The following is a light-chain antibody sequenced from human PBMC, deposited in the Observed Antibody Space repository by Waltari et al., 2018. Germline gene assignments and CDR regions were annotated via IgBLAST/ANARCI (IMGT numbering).Light chain of an antibody. J-gene: IGLJ2*01. CDR2: EVN. CDR3: CSYAGVNTFL. V-gene: IGLV2-23*02. CDR1: SSDVGYYNI. Sequence: QSALTQPASVSGSPGQSITISCTGTSSDVGYYNIVSWYQQHPGTAPKLIISEVNKLPLGISSRFAGSKSDNTASLTISGLQPEDEAEYYRCSYAGVNTFLFGGGTKVTVL.